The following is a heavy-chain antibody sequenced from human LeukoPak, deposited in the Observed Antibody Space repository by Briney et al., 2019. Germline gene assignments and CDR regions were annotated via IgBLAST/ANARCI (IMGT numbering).Heavy chain of an antibody. V-gene: IGHV1-46*02. CDR1: AYTFNNYY. D-gene: IGHD3-22*01. CDR3: AREGSSGQLL. CDR2: INPSGGST. Sequence: ASVKVSCKASAYTFNNYYLHWVRQAPGQGLEWMGIINPSGGSTSYAQKFQGRVTMTRDTSTSTVYMELSSLRSEDTAVYYCAREGSSGQLLWGQGSMVTVSS. J-gene: IGHJ3*01.